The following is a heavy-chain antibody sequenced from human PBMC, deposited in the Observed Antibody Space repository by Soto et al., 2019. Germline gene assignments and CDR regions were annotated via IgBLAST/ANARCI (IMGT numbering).Heavy chain of an antibody. CDR2: IIPIFGIP. D-gene: IGHD5-12*01. CDR3: ARVADGYNYNWFDP. J-gene: IGHJ5*02. V-gene: IGHV1-69*10. Sequence: SVQVSCKASGGTFNNYAISWVRQAPGQGLEWMAGIIPIFGIPNYAQKFQGRLTISADKSTSTAYMELVSLTSEDTAVYYCARVADGYNYNWFDPWGQGTLVTVSS. CDR1: GGTFNNYA.